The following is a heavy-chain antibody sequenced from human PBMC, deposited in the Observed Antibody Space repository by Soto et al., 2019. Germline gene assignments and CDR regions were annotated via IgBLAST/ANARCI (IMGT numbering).Heavy chain of an antibody. CDR1: GYTFSNYD. D-gene: IGHD3-10*01. V-gene: IGHV1-8*01. CDR3: GKVSRKGSAIDFDY. Sequence: QVQLVQSGAELKKPGASVKVSCKASGYTFSNYDMNWVRQATGQGPEWIGWVNPNNGDTGYAQKFQGRVTLTSDSSTTTAYMELTSLRSEDTAIYYCGKVSRKGSAIDFDYWGQGTLITVSS. J-gene: IGHJ4*02. CDR2: VNPNNGDT.